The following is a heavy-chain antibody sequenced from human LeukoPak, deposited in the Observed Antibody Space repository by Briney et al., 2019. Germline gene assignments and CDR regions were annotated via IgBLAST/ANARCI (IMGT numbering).Heavy chain of an antibody. Sequence: SGPTLVNPTQTLTLTCTFSGFSFSSGGVGVGWIRQPPGGALEWLGVIYENDEKLYSSSLQNRLSITKDASKNRVVLTMANMAPVDTATYYCAHRHRGVASDIWGQGTMVTVSS. CDR1: GFSFSSGGVG. J-gene: IGHJ3*02. V-gene: IGHV2-5*01. CDR2: IYENDEK. D-gene: IGHD2-15*01. CDR3: AHRHRGVASDI.